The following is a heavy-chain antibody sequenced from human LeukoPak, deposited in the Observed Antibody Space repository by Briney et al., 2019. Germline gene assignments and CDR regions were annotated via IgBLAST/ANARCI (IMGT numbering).Heavy chain of an antibody. CDR1: GYSISSGYY. CDR2: IYHSGST. D-gene: IGHD3-10*01. J-gene: IGHJ4*02. Sequence: SETLSLTCTVSGYSISSGYYRGWIRQPPGKGLEWIGSIYHSGSTYYNPSLKSRVTISVDTSKNQFSLKLSSVTAADTAVYYCAMYQGNLGEATDYWGQGTLVTVSS. CDR3: AMYQGNLGEATDY. V-gene: IGHV4-38-2*02.